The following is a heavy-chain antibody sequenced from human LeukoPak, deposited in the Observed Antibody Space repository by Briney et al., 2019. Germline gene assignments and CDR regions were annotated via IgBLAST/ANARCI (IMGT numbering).Heavy chain of an antibody. Sequence: PGGSLRLSCAASGFTFEDHVMHWVRQAPGKGLEWVSSISWSGDRMGYADAVKGRFTISRDNAKNSLFLQMNSLRVEDTALYYCAKDLGGSATTVWGQGTLFTVSS. J-gene: IGHJ4*02. CDR3: AKDLGGSATTV. CDR1: GFTFEDHV. CDR2: ISWSGDRM. V-gene: IGHV3-9*01. D-gene: IGHD2-2*01.